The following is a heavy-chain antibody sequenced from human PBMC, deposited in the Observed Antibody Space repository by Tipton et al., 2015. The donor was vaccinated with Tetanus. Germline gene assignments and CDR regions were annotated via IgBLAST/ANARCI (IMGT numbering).Heavy chain of an antibody. V-gene: IGHV1-69*01. CDR3: ARGVPRRRFFQLIDY. J-gene: IGHJ4*02. Sequence: QVQLVQSGAEMKKPGESLKVSCKTSGYSFPHSWIGWVRQTPGEGLEWMGGIIPIFGTTNYAQNFQGRVTITADESTNTAYMELSGLRSDDTAVYYCARGVPRRRFFQLIDYWGQGTLVTVSS. D-gene: IGHD1-1*01. CDR2: IIPIFGTT. CDR1: GYSFPHSW.